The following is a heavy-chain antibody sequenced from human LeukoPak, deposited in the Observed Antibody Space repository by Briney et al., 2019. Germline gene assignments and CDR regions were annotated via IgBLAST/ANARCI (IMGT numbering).Heavy chain of an antibody. CDR1: GYTFTGYY. Sequence: GASVKVSCKASGYTFTGYYMHWVRQAPGQGLEWMGRINPNSGGTNYAQKFQGRVTMTRDTSISTAYMELSRLRSDDTAVYYCARLGSSGWYFSLDYWGQGTLVTVSS. V-gene: IGHV1-2*06. J-gene: IGHJ4*02. D-gene: IGHD6-19*01. CDR2: INPNSGGT. CDR3: ARLGSSGWYFSLDY.